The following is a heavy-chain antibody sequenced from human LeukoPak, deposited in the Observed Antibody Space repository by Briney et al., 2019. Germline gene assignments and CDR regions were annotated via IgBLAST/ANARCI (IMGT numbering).Heavy chain of an antibody. V-gene: IGHV3-64*01. CDR1: GFTFSTYP. D-gene: IGHD3-16*01. CDR3: ARDGVAQSYYYYYMDV. CDR2: ISNNGGST. Sequence: PGGSLRLSCAASGFTFSTYPMHWVRQAPGKGLEHVSGISNNGGSTYYANSVKGRFTVSRDNSKNTLYLQMGSLRAGDMAVYYCARDGVAQSYYYYYMDVWGKGTTVTVSS. J-gene: IGHJ6*03.